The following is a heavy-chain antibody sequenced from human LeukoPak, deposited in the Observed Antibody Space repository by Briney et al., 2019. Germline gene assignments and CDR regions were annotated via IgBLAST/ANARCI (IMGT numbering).Heavy chain of an antibody. CDR1: GYTFTSYD. CDR2: MNPNSGNT. Sequence: ASVKVSCKASGYTFTSYDINWVRQATGQRLEWMGWMNPNSGNTGYAQKFQGRVTMTRNTSISTAYMELSSLRSEDTAVYYCARVSAYYDFLSGYFHEAAEYGMDVWGQGTTVTVSS. D-gene: IGHD3-3*01. V-gene: IGHV1-8*01. J-gene: IGHJ6*02. CDR3: ARVSAYYDFLSGYFHEAAEYGMDV.